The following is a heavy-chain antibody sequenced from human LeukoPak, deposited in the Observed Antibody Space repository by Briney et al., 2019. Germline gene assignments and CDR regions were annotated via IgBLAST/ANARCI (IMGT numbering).Heavy chain of an antibody. CDR3: ARERAAGCDY. Sequence: GGSLRLSCAASGFTFSDYYMSWLRHAPGKGLEWVSYISSSSSYTNYADSVKGRFTISRDNAKNSLYLQMNSLRGEDTAGYYCARERAAGCDYWGQGTLVTVSS. V-gene: IGHV3-11*06. J-gene: IGHJ4*02. CDR1: GFTFSDYY. D-gene: IGHD6-13*01. CDR2: ISSSSSYT.